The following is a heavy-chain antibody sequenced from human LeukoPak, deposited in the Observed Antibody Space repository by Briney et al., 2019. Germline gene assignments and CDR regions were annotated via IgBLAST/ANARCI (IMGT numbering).Heavy chain of an antibody. J-gene: IGHJ4*02. CDR1: GGSISSGSYY. V-gene: IGHV4-61*09. D-gene: IGHD1-26*01. CDR2: IYKSGGT. CDR3: ARGWDLWPRTQFDY. Sequence: PSQTLSLTCTVSGGSISSGSYYCSWIRQPAGKGLEWIGHIYKSGGTNYNPSLKSRVTVSVDTSKNQFSLKLSSVTAADTAVYYCARGWDLWPRTQFDYWGQGTLVTVSS.